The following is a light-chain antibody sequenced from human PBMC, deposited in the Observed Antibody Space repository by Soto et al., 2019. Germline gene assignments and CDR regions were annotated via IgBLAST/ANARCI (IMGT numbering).Light chain of an antibody. V-gene: IGKV3-20*01. Sequence: EIVLTQSPGTLSLSPGERATLSCRASQSVSRSLLAWYQQKPGQAPRLLIYGVSSRVTGIPDRFSGSGSGTDFTLTISRLEPEDFAVYYCQYYGDFVLTFGGGTQVEIK. CDR2: GVS. CDR1: QSVSRSL. J-gene: IGKJ4*01. CDR3: QYYGDFVLT.